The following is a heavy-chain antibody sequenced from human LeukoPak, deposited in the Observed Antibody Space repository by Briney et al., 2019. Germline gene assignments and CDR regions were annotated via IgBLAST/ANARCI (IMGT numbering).Heavy chain of an antibody. Sequence: GGSLRLSCGASGFTFSSFWMSWVRLAPGKGLQWVANIKHDGSDKYYVDSVKGRFTISRDNDKNSLYLEMSSLRDEDTAIYYCVRESSGHYYEDAFDVWGQGTMVTVSS. CDR2: IKHDGSDK. CDR3: VRESSGHYYEDAFDV. CDR1: GFTFSSFW. D-gene: IGHD3-22*01. V-gene: IGHV3-7*01. J-gene: IGHJ3*01.